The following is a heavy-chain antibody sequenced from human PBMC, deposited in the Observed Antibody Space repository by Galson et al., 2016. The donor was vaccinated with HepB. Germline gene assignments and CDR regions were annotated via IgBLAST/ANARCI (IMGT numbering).Heavy chain of an antibody. V-gene: IGHV1-3*01. Sequence: SVKVSCKASGYTFTSYALHWVRQAPGQSLEWMGWISAGNGNTKYSHNFQGRVTITRDTSATIAYMELSSLRSEDTAVYYCARDNRWGGLVDALWYWGQGTLVTVSS. CDR2: ISAGNGNT. D-gene: IGHD2-8*01. CDR1: GYTFTSYA. J-gene: IGHJ4*02. CDR3: ARDNRWGGLVDALWY.